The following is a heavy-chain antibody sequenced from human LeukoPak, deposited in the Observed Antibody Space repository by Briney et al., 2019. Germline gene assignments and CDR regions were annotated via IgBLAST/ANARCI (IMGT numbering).Heavy chain of an antibody. V-gene: IGHV4-59*01. CDR1: GGSFSGYY. Sequence: SETLSLTCAAYGGSFSGYYWSWIRQPPGKGLEWIGYIYYSGSTNYNPSLKSRVTISVDTSKNQFSLKLSSVTAADTAVYYCARMVVPAAIRQHNWFDPWGKGTLVTVSS. J-gene: IGHJ5*02. CDR2: IYYSGST. CDR3: ARMVVPAAIRQHNWFDP. D-gene: IGHD2-2*01.